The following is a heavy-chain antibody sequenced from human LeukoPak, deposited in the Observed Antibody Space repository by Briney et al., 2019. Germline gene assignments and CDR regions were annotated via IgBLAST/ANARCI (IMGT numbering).Heavy chain of an antibody. J-gene: IGHJ4*02. CDR3: ARDSGGLGGGDY. D-gene: IGHD5-12*01. V-gene: IGHV4-30-4*08. CDR1: GGSISSGDYY. CDR2: IYYSGST. Sequence: SETLSLTCTVSGGSISSGDYYWSWIRQPPGKGLEWIGYIYYSGSTYYNPSLKSRVTISVDKSKNQFSLKLSSVTAADTAVYYCARDSGGLGGGDYWGQGTLVTVSS.